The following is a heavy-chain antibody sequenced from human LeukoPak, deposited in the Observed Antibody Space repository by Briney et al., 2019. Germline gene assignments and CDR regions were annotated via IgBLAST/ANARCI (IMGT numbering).Heavy chain of an antibody. D-gene: IGHD4-11*01. CDR2: ISISSSTI. CDR3: ATKARYSNYYDYFDY. V-gene: IGHV3-48*01. Sequence: GGSLRLSCVASGFTFSVYNMNWVRQAPGKGLEWVSSISISSSTIYYADSVKGRFTISRDNSKNTLYLQMNSLRAEDTAVYYCATKARYSNYYDYFDYWGQGTLVTVSS. J-gene: IGHJ4*02. CDR1: GFTFSVYN.